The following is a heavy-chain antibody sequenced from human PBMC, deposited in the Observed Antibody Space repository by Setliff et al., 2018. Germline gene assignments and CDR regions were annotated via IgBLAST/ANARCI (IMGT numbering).Heavy chain of an antibody. Sequence: KPSETLSLTCTVSDDSISSRHYYWSWIRQPAGKELEWIGQIYTSWSTNYNPSLKSRVTISLDTSKNQFSLSLTSVTAADTAVYYCARMSGFQYIDVWGKGTTVTVSS. D-gene: IGHD3-3*01. J-gene: IGHJ6*03. CDR1: DDSISSRHYY. CDR3: ARMSGFQYIDV. CDR2: IYTSWST. V-gene: IGHV4-61*09.